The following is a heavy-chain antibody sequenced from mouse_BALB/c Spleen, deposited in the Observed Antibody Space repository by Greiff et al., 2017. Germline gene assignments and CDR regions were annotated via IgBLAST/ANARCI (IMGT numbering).Heavy chain of an antibody. J-gene: IGHJ4*01. V-gene: IGHV5-17*02. CDR1: GFTFSSFG. Sequence: EVQRVESGGGLVQPGGSRKLSCAASGFTFSSFGMHWVRQAPEKGLEWVAYISSGSSTIYYADTVKGRFTISRDNPKNTLFLQMTSLRSEDTAMDYCARTPSRTMITTGYAMDYWGQGTSVTVSS. CDR2: ISSGSSTI. CDR3: ARTPSRTMITTGYAMDY. D-gene: IGHD2-4*01.